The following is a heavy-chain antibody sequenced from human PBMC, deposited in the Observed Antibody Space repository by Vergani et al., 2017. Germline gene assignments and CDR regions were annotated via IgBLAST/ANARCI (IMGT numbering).Heavy chain of an antibody. D-gene: IGHD3-22*01. J-gene: IGHJ6*02. Sequence: QVQLVQSGAEVKKPGASVKVSCKASGYTFTGYYMHWVRQAPGQGLEWMGWINPNSGGTNYAQKFQGRVTMTRDTSISTAYMELSRLRSDDTAVYYCACILYSSGYYPIYYYGMDVWGQGTTVTVSS. CDR3: ACILYSSGYYPIYYYGMDV. CDR1: GYTFTGYY. V-gene: IGHV1-2*02. CDR2: INPNSGGT.